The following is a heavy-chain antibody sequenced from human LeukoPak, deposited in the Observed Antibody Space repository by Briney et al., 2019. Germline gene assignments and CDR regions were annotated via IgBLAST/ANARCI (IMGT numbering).Heavy chain of an antibody. J-gene: IGHJ5*02. CDR2: INHSGST. CDR3: ARPLYSGSYYGNWFDP. D-gene: IGHD1-26*01. CDR1: GGSFSGYY. Sequence: SETLSLTCAVYGGSFSGYYWSWIRQPPGKGLGWIGEINHSGSTNYNPSLKSRVTISVDTSKNQFSLKLSSVTAADTAVYYCARPLYSGSYYGNWFDPWGQGTLVTVSS. V-gene: IGHV4-34*01.